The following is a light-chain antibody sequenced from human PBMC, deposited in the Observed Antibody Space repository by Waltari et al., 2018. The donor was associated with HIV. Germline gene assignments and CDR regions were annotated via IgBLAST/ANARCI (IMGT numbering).Light chain of an antibody. CDR3: QSYDSSLSGSSVV. CDR2: GNT. Sequence: QSVLTQPPSVSGAPGQRVTISCTGSSSNFGTGYNVHWYQQIPGTPLKLLISGNTNRPSRVPDRFSGSKSGSAASLAITGLQAEDEADYYCQSYDSSLSGSSVVFGGGTKLTVL. CDR1: SSNFGTGYN. V-gene: IGLV1-40*01. J-gene: IGLJ2*01.